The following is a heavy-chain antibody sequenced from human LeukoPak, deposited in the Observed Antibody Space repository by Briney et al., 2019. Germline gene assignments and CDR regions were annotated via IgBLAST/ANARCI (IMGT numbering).Heavy chain of an antibody. CDR2: IIPIFGTA. CDR3: ALQAGYCSSTSCPGDY. V-gene: IGHV1-69*13. D-gene: IGHD2-2*01. J-gene: IGHJ4*02. CDR1: GGTFSSYA. Sequence: GASVKVSCKASGGTFSSYAISWVRQAPGQGLEWMGGIIPIFGTANYAQKFQGRVTITADESTSTAYMELSRLRSEDTAVYYCALQAGYCSSTSCPGDYWGQGTLVTVSS.